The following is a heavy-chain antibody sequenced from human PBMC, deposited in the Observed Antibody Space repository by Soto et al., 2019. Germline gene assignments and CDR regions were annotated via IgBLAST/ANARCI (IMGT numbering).Heavy chain of an antibody. J-gene: IGHJ2*01. CDR3: ARHLGYCSGGSCYPYWYFDL. CDR1: GGSISSSSYY. D-gene: IGHD2-15*01. CDR2: IYYSGST. V-gene: IGHV4-39*01. Sequence: QLQLQESGPGLVKPSETLSLTCTVSGGSISSSSYYWGWIRQPPGKGLEWIGSIYYSGSTYYNPSLKSRVTRSVDTSKNQFSLKLSSVTAADTAVYYCARHLGYCSGGSCYPYWYFDLWGRGTLVTVSS.